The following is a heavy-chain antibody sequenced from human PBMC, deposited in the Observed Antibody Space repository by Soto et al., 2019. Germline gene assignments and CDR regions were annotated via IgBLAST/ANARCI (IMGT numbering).Heavy chain of an antibody. CDR2: INGDGSSA. D-gene: IGHD5-12*01. J-gene: IGHJ3*02. CDR3: TRDARWLQRHDPFDT. V-gene: IGHV3-74*01. Sequence: EVQLVESGGGLVQPGGSLRLSCAASGFTFNSYWMHWVRQAPGKGLVWVSRINGDGSSADYADSVKGRFTVSRDNAKNTQYLQMNSLRAEDTAVYFCTRDARWLQRHDPFDTWGQGTVVTVSS. CDR1: GFTFNSYW.